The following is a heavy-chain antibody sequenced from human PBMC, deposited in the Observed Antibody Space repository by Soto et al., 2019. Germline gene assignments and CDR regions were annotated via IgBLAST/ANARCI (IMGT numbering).Heavy chain of an antibody. CDR2: IIPIFGTA. CDR3: ARVYYDSSGYYFPLFDY. J-gene: IGHJ4*02. V-gene: IGHV1-69*12. Sequence: QVQLVQSGAEVKKPGSSVKVSCKASGGTFSSYAISWVRQAPGQGLEWMGGIIPIFGTANYAQKFQGRVTITADESTSTAYMELSSLRSEDTAVYYCARVYYDSSGYYFPLFDYWGQGTLVTVSS. D-gene: IGHD3-22*01. CDR1: GGTFSSYA.